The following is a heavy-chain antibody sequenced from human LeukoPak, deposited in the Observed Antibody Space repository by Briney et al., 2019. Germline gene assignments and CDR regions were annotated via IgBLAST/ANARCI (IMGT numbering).Heavy chain of an antibody. J-gene: IGHJ3*02. CDR3: ARVISSASRAFDI. Sequence: GGSLRLSCAASGFTFSSYGMSWVRQAPGKGLEWVSAISGSGGSTYYADSVKGRFTISRDNAKISLSLQMNSLRAEDTAIYYCARVISSASRAFDIWGQGTMVTVSS. CDR2: ISGSGGST. V-gene: IGHV3-23*01. D-gene: IGHD6-19*01. CDR1: GFTFSSYG.